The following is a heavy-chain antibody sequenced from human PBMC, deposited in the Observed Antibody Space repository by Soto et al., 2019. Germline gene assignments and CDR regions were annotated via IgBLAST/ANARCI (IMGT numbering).Heavy chain of an antibody. V-gene: IGHV3-66*01. J-gene: IGHJ4*02. CDR1: GFTVGTNY. Sequence: PGGSLRLSCAASGFTVGTNYMTWVRQAPGKGLEWVSAIYKDGSIYYEDSVKGRFTISRDNSKNTLYLQMNSLRDEDTGVYFCARILGGIDYWGQGTLVTVSS. CDR2: IYKDGSI. CDR3: ARILGGIDY. D-gene: IGHD3-16*01.